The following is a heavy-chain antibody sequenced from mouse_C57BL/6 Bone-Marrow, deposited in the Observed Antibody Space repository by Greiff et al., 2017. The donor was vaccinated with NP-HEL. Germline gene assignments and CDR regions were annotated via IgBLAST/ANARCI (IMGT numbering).Heavy chain of an antibody. V-gene: IGHV8-8*01. Sequence: QVQLKESGPGILQPSQTLSLTCSFSGFSLSTFGMGVGWIRQPSGKGLEWLAHIWWDDAKYYNTALKSRLTISKDTSKNQVFLKMANVDTADTATYYCARIVYGNYWFAYWGQGTLVTVSA. J-gene: IGHJ3*01. CDR1: GFSLSTFGMG. CDR3: ARIVYGNYWFAY. CDR2: IWWDDAK. D-gene: IGHD2-1*01.